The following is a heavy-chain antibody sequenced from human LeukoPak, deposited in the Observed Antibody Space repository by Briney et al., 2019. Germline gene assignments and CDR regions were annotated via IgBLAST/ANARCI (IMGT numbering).Heavy chain of an antibody. V-gene: IGHV4-39*01. CDR3: ATVAAAGTGWFDP. CDR1: GGSISRSSYY. CDR2: IYYSGST. Sequence: PSETLSLTCTVSGGSISRSSYYWGWIRQPPGKGLEWIGSIYYSGSTYYNPSLKSRVTISVDTSKNQFSLKLSSLTAADTAVYYCATVAAAGTGWFDPWGQGTLVTVSS. D-gene: IGHD6-13*01. J-gene: IGHJ5*02.